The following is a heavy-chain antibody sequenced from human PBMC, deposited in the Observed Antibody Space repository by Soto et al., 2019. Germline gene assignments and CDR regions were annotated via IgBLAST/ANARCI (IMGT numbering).Heavy chain of an antibody. CDR3: TRASSLDFDF. CDR2: IRRNAYGGTT. Sequence: GSLRLSCTTSGFTFGDYALSWVRQAPGKGLEWVGFIRRNAYGGTTDYAASVKGRFTISRDDSKSIAYLQMNSLRTEDTALYYCTRASSLDFDFWGQGTLVTVSS. J-gene: IGHJ4*02. V-gene: IGHV3-49*04. D-gene: IGHD3-16*01. CDR1: GFTFGDYA.